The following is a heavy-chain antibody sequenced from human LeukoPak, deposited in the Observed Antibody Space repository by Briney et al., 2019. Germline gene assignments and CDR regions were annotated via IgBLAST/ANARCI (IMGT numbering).Heavy chain of an antibody. CDR3: AKGDTSGWYGNFDY. J-gene: IGHJ4*02. Sequence: GGSLRLSCAASGFTFSSYAMTWVRQSPGIGLEWVATITGGGFVSFYADSAKGRFTISRDSSKDSLYLQMNSLRAEDTATYYCAKGDTSGWYGNFDYWGQGILVTVSS. D-gene: IGHD6-19*01. CDR1: GFTFSSYA. CDR2: ITGGGFVS. V-gene: IGHV3-23*01.